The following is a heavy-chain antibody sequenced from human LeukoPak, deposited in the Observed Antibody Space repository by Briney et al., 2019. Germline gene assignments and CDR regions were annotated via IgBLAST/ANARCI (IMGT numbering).Heavy chain of an antibody. CDR3: AKDHGVEMATNYFDY. V-gene: IGHV3-53*01. D-gene: IGHD5-24*01. CDR2: IYSGGNT. J-gene: IGHJ4*02. Sequence: GGSLRLSCAASGFTVSSNYMSWVRQAPGKGLEWVSVIYSGGNTYYADSVKGRFTISRDNSKNTLYLQMNSLRAEDTAVYYCAKDHGVEMATNYFDYWGQGTLVTVSS. CDR1: GFTVSSNY.